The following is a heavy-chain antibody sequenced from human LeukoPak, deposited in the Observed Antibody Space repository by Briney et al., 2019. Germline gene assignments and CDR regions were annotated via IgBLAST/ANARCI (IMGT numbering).Heavy chain of an antibody. D-gene: IGHD3-22*01. CDR2: MNPNSGNT. CDR3: ARGPVLDYYYDSCGPNDY. J-gene: IGHJ4*02. CDR1: GYTFTSYD. V-gene: IGHV1-8*03. Sequence: GASVKVSCKASGYTFTSYDINWVRQATGQGLEWMGWMNPNSGNTGYAQKFQGRVTITRDASISTAYMELSSLRSEDTAVYYCARGPVLDYYYDSCGPNDYWGQGTLVTVSS.